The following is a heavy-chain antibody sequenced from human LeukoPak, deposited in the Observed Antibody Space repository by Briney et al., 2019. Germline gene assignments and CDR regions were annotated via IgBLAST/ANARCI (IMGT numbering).Heavy chain of an antibody. CDR2: ISDSADNT. Sequence: GGSLRLSCAASEFAFGSYAMTWVRQAPGKGPEWVAAISDSADNTYYTESMRGRFTISRDNSKNTLYLQMNSLRAEDTAVYYCASHRGYCSGGTCYSALFDYWGQGTLVTVSS. CDR3: ASHRGYCSGGTCYSALFDY. D-gene: IGHD2-15*01. V-gene: IGHV3-23*01. CDR1: EFAFGSYA. J-gene: IGHJ4*02.